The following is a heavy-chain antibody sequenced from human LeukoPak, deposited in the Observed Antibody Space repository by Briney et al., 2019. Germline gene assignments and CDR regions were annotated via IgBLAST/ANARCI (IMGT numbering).Heavy chain of an antibody. CDR2: IYYTRST. CDR3: ARHGRWLQLTLYFDI. Sequence: SETLSLTCTVSGGFINTPSYHWAWIRQSPGKGLEWIGSIYYTRSTFSNPSLNSRVTMSVDTSKKHFSLKLNSMTAADTAVYYCARHGRWLQLTLYFDIWGRGTLVTVSS. V-gene: IGHV4-39*01. CDR1: GGFINTPSYH. D-gene: IGHD5-24*01. J-gene: IGHJ2*01.